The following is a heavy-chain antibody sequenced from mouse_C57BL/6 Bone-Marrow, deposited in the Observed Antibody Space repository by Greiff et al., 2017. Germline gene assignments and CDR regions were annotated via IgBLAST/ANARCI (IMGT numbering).Heavy chain of an antibody. J-gene: IGHJ4*01. CDR2: IWRGGST. CDR1: GFSLTSYG. V-gene: IGHV2-5*01. Sequence: QVQLQQSGPGLVQPSQSLSITCTVSGFSLTSYGVHWVRQSPGKGLEWLGVIWRGGSTDYNAALMSRLSITKDNSKSQVFFKMNSLQADDTAIYYGGRLRPFYYAMDYWGQGTSVTVSS. CDR3: GRLRPFYYAMDY. D-gene: IGHD2-4*01.